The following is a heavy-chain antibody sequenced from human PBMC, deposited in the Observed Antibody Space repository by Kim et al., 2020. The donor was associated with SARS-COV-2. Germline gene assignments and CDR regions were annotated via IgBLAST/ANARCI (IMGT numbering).Heavy chain of an antibody. V-gene: IGHV3-53*01. Sequence: GGSLRLSCAASGFTVSSNYMSWVRQAPGKGLEWVSVIYSGGSTYYADSVKGRFTISRDNSKNTLYLQMNSLRAEDTAVYYCARRRDPYYYDSSGYHRGAFYIWGQGTMVTVSS. CDR2: IYSGGST. CDR3: ARRRDPYYYDSSGYHRGAFYI. J-gene: IGHJ3*02. D-gene: IGHD3-22*01. CDR1: GFTVSSNY.